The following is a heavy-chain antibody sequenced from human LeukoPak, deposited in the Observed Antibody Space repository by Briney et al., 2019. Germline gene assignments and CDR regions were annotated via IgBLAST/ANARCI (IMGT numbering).Heavy chain of an antibody. CDR2: ISYDGSNK. J-gene: IGHJ4*02. CDR3: ARERGSGYYFDY. D-gene: IGHD3-10*01. Sequence: PGRSLRLSCAASGFTFGSYAMHWVRQAPGKGLEWVAVISYDGSNKYYADSVKGRFTISRDNPKNTLYLQMNSLRAEDTAVYYCARERGSGYYFDYWGQGTLVTVSS. V-gene: IGHV3-30*04. CDR1: GFTFGSYA.